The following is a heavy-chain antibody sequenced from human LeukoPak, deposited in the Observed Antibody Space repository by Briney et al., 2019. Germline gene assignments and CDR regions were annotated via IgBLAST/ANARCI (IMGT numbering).Heavy chain of an antibody. CDR1: GFTFSSYG. D-gene: IGHD5-18*01. V-gene: IGHV3-30*18. CDR3: AKRIQSAMAMGY. J-gene: IGHJ4*02. CDR2: ISYDGSNK. Sequence: GGSLRLSCAASGFTFSSYGMHWVRQAPGKGLGWVAVISYDGSNKYYADSVKGRFTISRDNSKNTMYLQMNSLRAEDTAVYYCAKRIQSAMAMGYWGQGTLVTVSS.